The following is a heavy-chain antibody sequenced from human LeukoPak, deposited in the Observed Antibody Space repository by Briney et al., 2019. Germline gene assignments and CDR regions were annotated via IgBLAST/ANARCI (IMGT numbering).Heavy chain of an antibody. CDR2: MNPNSGNT. Sequence: GASVKVSCKASGYTFTSYDINWVRQATGQGLGWMGWMNPNSGNTGYAQKFQGRVTMTRNTSISTAYMELSSLRSEDTAVYYCAIFRGGPTITIFGDYYFDYWGQGTLVTVSS. D-gene: IGHD3-3*01. CDR1: GYTFTSYD. CDR3: AIFRGGPTITIFGDYYFDY. V-gene: IGHV1-8*01. J-gene: IGHJ4*02.